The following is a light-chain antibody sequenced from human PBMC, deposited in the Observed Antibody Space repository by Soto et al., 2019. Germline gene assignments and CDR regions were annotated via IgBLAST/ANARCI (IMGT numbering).Light chain of an antibody. Sequence: QSALTQPRSVSGFPGQSVTVSCTGTSSDVGGYNFVSWYQQHPGKAPKLMIYDVSKRPSGVSDRFSGSKSGNTASLTISGLQAEDEAVYFCCSYAGTYVYVFGTGTKLTVL. J-gene: IGLJ1*01. CDR1: SSDVGGYNF. CDR2: DVS. V-gene: IGLV2-11*01. CDR3: CSYAGTYVYV.